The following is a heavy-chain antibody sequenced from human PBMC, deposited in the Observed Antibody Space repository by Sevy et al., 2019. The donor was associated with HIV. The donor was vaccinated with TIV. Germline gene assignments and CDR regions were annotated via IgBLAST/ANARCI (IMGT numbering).Heavy chain of an antibody. D-gene: IGHD6-13*01. CDR2: IKQDGSEK. V-gene: IGHV3-7*03. Sequence: GGSLRLSCAASGFTFSNYWMSWVRQAPGKGLEWVANIKQDGSEKYYVDSVKGRFSISRDNAKSSLYLQMNSLRDEDTAVYYCARGGGYSWYGGDFDYWGQGTLVTVSS. J-gene: IGHJ4*02. CDR1: GFTFSNYW. CDR3: ARGGGYSWYGGDFDY.